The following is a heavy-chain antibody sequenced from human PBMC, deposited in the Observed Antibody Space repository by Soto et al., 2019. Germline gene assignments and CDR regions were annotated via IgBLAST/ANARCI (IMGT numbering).Heavy chain of an antibody. CDR2: INTNTDGV. CDR3: ARPSDKWDYSYGLAV. D-gene: IGHD2-8*01. J-gene: IGHJ6*02. CDR1: GYTFTDYY. Sequence: QVQLVQSGAEVKKPGASVNVSCKASGYTFTDYYLHLVRQAPGQGLEWMGWINTNTDGVNYAQKFQGRVTMTRDTAISTACMELSRLRSDDTAVYYCARPSDKWDYSYGLAVWGQGNAVTVSS. V-gene: IGHV1-2*02.